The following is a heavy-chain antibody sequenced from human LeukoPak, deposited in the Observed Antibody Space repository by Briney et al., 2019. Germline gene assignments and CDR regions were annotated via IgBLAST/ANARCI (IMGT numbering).Heavy chain of an antibody. CDR1: GGTFSSYA. J-gene: IGHJ4*02. Sequence: ASVKVSCKASGGTFSSYAISWVRQAPGQGLEWMGWINPNSGGTNYAQKFQGRVTMTRDTSISTAYMELSRLRSDDTAVYYCARVADRYYFDYWGQGTLVTVTS. CDR3: ARVADRYYFDY. V-gene: IGHV1-2*02. CDR2: INPNSGGT.